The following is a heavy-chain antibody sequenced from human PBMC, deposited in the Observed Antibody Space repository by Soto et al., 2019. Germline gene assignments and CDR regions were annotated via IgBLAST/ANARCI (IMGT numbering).Heavy chain of an antibody. CDR3: ASSAAAGTYYYYGMDV. D-gene: IGHD6-13*01. J-gene: IGHJ6*02. CDR1: GFTFSSYS. Sequence: GGSLRLSCAASGFTFSSYSMNWVRQAPGKGLEWVSSISSSSSYIYYADSVKGRFTISRDNAKNSLYLQMNSLRAEDTAVYYCASSAAAGTYYYYGMDVWGQGTTVTVSS. CDR2: ISSSSSYI. V-gene: IGHV3-21*01.